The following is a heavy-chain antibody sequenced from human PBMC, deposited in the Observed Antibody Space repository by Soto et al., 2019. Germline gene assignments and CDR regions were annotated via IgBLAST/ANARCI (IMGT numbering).Heavy chain of an antibody. V-gene: IGHV3-49*04. CDR3: TREGAYTSPPYYYFYAMDV. CDR1: GFTFRDYA. J-gene: IGHJ6*01. D-gene: IGHD2-2*01. CDR2: MRAKAFGGTT. Sequence: LRLSCKGSGFTFRDYAISLVRQAPLKGLQWVGFMRAKAFGGTTEYATFVKGRFTISRDDSKSVAYLQMNSLETEDTAVYYCTREGAYTSPPYYYFYAMDVWGQGTRVTVSS.